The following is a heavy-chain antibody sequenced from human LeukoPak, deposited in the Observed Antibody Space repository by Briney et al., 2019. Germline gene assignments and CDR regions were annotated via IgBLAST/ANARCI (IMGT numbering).Heavy chain of an antibody. CDR1: GYTFTSYD. CDR2: MNPNIGNT. J-gene: IGHJ6*03. V-gene: IGHV1-8*01. CDR3: ARTGSEYSGSYRYYYYYYYMDV. Sequence: ASVKVSCKASGYTFTSYDINWVRQATGQGLEWMGWMNPNIGNTGYAQKFQGRVTMTRNPSISTAYMELSSLRSEDTAVYYCARTGSEYSGSYRYYYYYYYMDVWGKGTTVTVSS. D-gene: IGHD1-26*01.